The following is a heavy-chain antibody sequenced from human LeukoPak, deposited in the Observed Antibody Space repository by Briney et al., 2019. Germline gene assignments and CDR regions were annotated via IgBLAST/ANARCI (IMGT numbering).Heavy chain of an antibody. D-gene: IGHD5-12*01. CDR2: INPNSGGT. Sequence: APVKVSCKASGYTFTGYYMHWVRQAPGQGLEWMGWINPNSGGTNYAQKFQGWVTMTRDTSISTAYMELSRLRSDDTAVYYCARGFSYDTANAFDIWGQGTMVTVSS. CDR3: ARGFSYDTANAFDI. V-gene: IGHV1-2*04. J-gene: IGHJ3*02. CDR1: GYTFTGYY.